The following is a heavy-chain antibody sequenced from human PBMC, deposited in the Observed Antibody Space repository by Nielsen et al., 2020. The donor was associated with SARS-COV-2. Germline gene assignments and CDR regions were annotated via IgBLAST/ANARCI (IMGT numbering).Heavy chain of an antibody. D-gene: IGHD3-3*01. Sequence: GESLKISCAASGFSVSSHDMNWVRQAPGKGLQWVSPIYSDGSTKYADSVKGRFTISRDNSRNTVYLQMNSLRPEDTAVYYCATTFAIFGEVRMDVWGQGTAVTVSS. CDR1: GFSVSSHD. J-gene: IGHJ6*02. CDR3: ATTFAIFGEVRMDV. V-gene: IGHV3-53*01. CDR2: IYSDGST.